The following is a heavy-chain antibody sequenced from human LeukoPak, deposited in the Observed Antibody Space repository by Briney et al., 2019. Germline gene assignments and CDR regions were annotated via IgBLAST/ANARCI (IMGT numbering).Heavy chain of an antibody. V-gene: IGHV4-59*01. Sequence: PSETLSLTCTVSDGAIAGYSWSWIRQPPGKGLEWIGYIYYSGSTNYNPSLKSRVTISVDTSKNQFSLKLSSVTAADTAVYYCARGYSSGWYNGYPFDYWGQGTLVTVSS. J-gene: IGHJ4*02. CDR2: IYYSGST. CDR3: ARGYSSGWYNGYPFDY. D-gene: IGHD6-19*01. CDR1: DGAIAGYS.